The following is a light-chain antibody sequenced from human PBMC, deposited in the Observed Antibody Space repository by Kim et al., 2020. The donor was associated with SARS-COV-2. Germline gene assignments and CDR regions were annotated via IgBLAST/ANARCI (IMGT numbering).Light chain of an antibody. CDR2: AAS. Sequence: DIQMTQSPSSVSASVGDKVTITCRASQGISTWLAWYQQKPGKAPKLLIYAASDLQSGVPSRFSGSGSGTDFTLTINNLQPEDFATYSCQQSYSLPPTFGPGTKLEI. CDR3: QQSYSLPPT. CDR1: QGISTW. J-gene: IGKJ2*01. V-gene: IGKV1-12*01.